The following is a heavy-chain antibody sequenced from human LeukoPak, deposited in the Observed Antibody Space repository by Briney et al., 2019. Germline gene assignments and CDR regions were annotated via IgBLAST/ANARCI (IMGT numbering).Heavy chain of an antibody. CDR3: ARGKTGDPFSFDY. CDR1: GGSISSYY. V-gene: IGHV4-59*01. Sequence: SETLSLTYTVSGGSISSYYWSWIRQTPGKGLEWIGYIYYSGSTNYNPSLKSRVTISVDTSKHQFSLRLSSVTAADTAVYYCARGKTGDPFSFDYWGQATQVAVSS. D-gene: IGHD1-1*01. J-gene: IGHJ4*02. CDR2: IYYSGST.